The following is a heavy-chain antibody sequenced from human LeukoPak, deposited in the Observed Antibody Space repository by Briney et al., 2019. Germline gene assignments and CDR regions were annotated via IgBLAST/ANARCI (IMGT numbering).Heavy chain of an antibody. D-gene: IGHD5-24*01. CDR1: GYSFTSYW. V-gene: IGHV5-51*01. Sequence: GESLKISCKGSGYSFTSYWIGWVRQTPGKGLEWMGIIYPGESDTRYSPSFQGQVTISADRSISTAYLQWSSLKASDTAMYYCARLARWLQFVVYWGQGTLVTVSS. CDR3: ARLARWLQFVVY. J-gene: IGHJ4*02. CDR2: IYPGESDT.